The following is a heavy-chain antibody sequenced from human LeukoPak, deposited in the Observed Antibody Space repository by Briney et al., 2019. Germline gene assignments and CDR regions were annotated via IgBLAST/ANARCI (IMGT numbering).Heavy chain of an antibody. Sequence: ASVKVSCKASGYTFTSYYMHWVRQAPGQGLEWMGWINPNSGGTNYAQKFQGRVTMTRDTSISTAYMELSRLRSDDTAVYYCARGNIVVVPAAQKRRDYYYYMDVWGKGTTVTVSS. J-gene: IGHJ6*03. V-gene: IGHV1-2*02. CDR2: INPNSGGT. D-gene: IGHD2-2*01. CDR1: GYTFTSYY. CDR3: ARGNIVVVPAAQKRRDYYYYMDV.